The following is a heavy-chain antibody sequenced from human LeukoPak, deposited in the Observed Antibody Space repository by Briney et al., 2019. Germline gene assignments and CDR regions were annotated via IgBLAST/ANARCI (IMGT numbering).Heavy chain of an antibody. CDR3: ARMGGELAGVY. J-gene: IGHJ4*02. V-gene: IGHV4-39*07. CDR2: IYYSGST. D-gene: IGHD1-26*01. CDR1: GGSISSSSYY. Sequence: SETLSLTCTVSGGSISSSSYYWGWIRQPPGKGLEWIGSIYYSGSTYYNPSLKSRVTLSVDTSKNQFSLKLSSVTAADTAVYYCARMGGELAGVYWGQGTLVTVSS.